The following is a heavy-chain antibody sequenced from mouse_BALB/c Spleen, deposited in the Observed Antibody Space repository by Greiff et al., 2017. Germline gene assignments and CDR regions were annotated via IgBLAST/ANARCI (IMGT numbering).Heavy chain of an antibody. CDR3: ARKEGAMDY. CDR2: ISSGGSYT. V-gene: IGHV5-9-4*01. J-gene: IGHJ4*01. CDR1: GFTFSSYA. Sequence: EVQGVESGGGLVKPGGSLKLSCAASGFTFSSYAMSWVRQSPEKRLEWVAEISSGGSYTYYPDTVTGRFTISRDNAKNTLYLEMSSLRSEDTAMYYCARKEGAMDYWGQGTSVTVSS.